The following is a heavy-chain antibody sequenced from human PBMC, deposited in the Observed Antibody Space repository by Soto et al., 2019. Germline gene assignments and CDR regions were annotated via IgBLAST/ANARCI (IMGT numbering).Heavy chain of an antibody. V-gene: IGHV4-4*02. CDR3: QLTRGGLFIMDV. D-gene: IGHD7-27*01. J-gene: IGHJ6*02. CDR1: GGSISETTW. Sequence: QVQLQESGPGLVKPSGTLSLTCTVSGGSISETTWWSWVRQPPGKGLEWIGDISHSGSANYNPSLKSRVTMSVDRSKNQISLILTSATAADTAVYYCQLTRGGLFIMDVWGQGTTVTVSS. CDR2: ISHSGSA.